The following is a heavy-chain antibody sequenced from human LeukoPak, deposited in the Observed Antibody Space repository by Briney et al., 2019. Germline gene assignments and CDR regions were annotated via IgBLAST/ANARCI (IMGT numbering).Heavy chain of an antibody. CDR1: GHTFTTYY. J-gene: IGHJ5*02. CDR2: INPSGDGT. V-gene: IGHV1-46*01. Sequence: ASVKVSCKASGHTFTTYYVHLVRQAPGQGLEWMGVINPSGDGTNYPQRFQGRVTLTRDTSTCTVYMELSSLRSEDTAIYYCAKETPNTGWSDPWGQGTLVTVSS. CDR3: AKETPNTGWSDP. D-gene: IGHD1-14*01.